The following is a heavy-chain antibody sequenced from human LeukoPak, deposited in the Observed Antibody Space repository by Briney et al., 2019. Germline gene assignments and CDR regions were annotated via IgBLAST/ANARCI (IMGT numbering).Heavy chain of an antibody. CDR2: IHYTGST. D-gene: IGHD2-15*01. V-gene: IGHV4-39*01. CDR3: ARQGGWHYYFDY. J-gene: IGHJ4*02. CDR1: GGSISSSSYY. Sequence: SETLFLTCTVSGGSISSSSYYWGWIRQPPGKGLEWIGTIHYTGSTYYNPSLESRVTISVDTSKNRFSLELTSVTAADTAVYSCARQGGWHYYFDYWGQGTLVTVSS.